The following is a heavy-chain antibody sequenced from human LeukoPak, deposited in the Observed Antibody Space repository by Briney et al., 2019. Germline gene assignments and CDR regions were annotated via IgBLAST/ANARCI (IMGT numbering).Heavy chain of an antibody. V-gene: IGHV4-39*01. CDR1: GGSISNNSYY. CDR3: ARQDHGDHGRPNWFDP. J-gene: IGHJ5*02. Sequence: SETLSLTCTVSGGSISNNSYYWGWVRQPPGKDPEWIGSIYYTGSTYYNPSLKSQVTVSVDTSKNQFSLKLSSVTAADTAKYYCARQDHGDHGRPNWFDPWGRGTLVTVSS. D-gene: IGHD5-24*01. CDR2: IYYTGST.